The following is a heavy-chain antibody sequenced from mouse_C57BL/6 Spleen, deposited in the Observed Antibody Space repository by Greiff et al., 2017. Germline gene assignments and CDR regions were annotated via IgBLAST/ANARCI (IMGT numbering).Heavy chain of an antibody. Sequence: QVQLMQSGAELVRPGTSVKVSCKASGYAFTNYLIEWVKQRPGQGLEWIGVINPGSGGTNYNEKFKGKVTLTTDKSSSTVYMQLSSLTSEDSAVYFCARSSYDYVCYWYFDVWGTGTTVTVSS. CDR3: ARSSYDYVCYWYFDV. V-gene: IGHV1-54*01. CDR1: GYAFTNYL. CDR2: INPGSGGT. J-gene: IGHJ1*03. D-gene: IGHD2-4*01.